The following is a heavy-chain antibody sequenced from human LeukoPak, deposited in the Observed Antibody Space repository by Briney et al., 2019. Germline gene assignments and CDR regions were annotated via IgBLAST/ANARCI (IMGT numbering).Heavy chain of an antibody. J-gene: IGHJ4*02. CDR2: ISAYNGNT. V-gene: IGHV1-18*01. CDR1: GYTFTSYG. Sequence: GASVKVSCKASGYTFTSYGISWVRQAPGQGLEWMGWISAYNGNTNYAQKLQGRVTMTTDTSTSTAHMELRSLRSDDTAVYYCARDRSRMVATGDYWGQGTLVTVSS. CDR3: ARDRSRMVATGDY. D-gene: IGHD5-12*01.